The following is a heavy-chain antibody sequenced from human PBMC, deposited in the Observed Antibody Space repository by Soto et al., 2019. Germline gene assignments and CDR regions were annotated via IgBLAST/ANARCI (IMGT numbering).Heavy chain of an antibody. V-gene: IGHV5-10-1*01. Sequence: PGESLQISCKGAGYSFTSYWISWVRQMPGKGLEWMGRIDPSDSYTNYSPSFQGHVTISADKSISTAYLQWSSLKASDTAMYYCARLVVVPAAAQYYYYYYGMDVWGQGTTVTVSS. D-gene: IGHD2-2*01. CDR2: IDPSDSYT. CDR1: GYSFTSYW. CDR3: ARLVVVPAAAQYYYYYYGMDV. J-gene: IGHJ6*02.